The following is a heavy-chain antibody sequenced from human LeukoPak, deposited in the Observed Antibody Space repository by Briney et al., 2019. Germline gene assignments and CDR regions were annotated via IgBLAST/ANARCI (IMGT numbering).Heavy chain of an antibody. CDR2: ISCSGGST. Sequence: PGGSLRLSCAASGFTFSSYAMSWVRQAPGKGLEWVSAISCSGGSTYYADSVKGRFTISRDNSKNTLYLQMNSLRAEDTAVYYCAKSCWGAICFATWGQGTLVTVSS. J-gene: IGHJ5*02. CDR1: GFTFSSYA. D-gene: IGHD3-10*02. V-gene: IGHV3-23*01. CDR3: AKSCWGAICFAT.